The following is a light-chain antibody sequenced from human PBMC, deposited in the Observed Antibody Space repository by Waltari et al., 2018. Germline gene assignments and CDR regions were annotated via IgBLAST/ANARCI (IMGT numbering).Light chain of an antibody. CDR2: KES. J-gene: IGKJ1*01. Sequence: DIQMTQSPSTLSASVGDRVTITCRASQGIGRWLAWYQEKPGRAPKFLIYKESLLESGVPSRFSGRGSGTEFTLTISSLQPDDFATYYCQQYNSYSSWTFGQGTKVEIK. V-gene: IGKV1-5*03. CDR1: QGIGRW. CDR3: QQYNSYSSWT.